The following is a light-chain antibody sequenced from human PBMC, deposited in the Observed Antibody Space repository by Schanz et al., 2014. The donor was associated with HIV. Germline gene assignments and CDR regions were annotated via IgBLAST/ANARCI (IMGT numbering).Light chain of an antibody. CDR1: QSLSSNI. V-gene: IGKV3-20*01. J-gene: IGKJ2*01. Sequence: EIVLTQSPGTLSLSPGERATLSCWASQSLSSNILAWYQHKPGQAPRLLIYGASSRATGIPDRFSGSGSGTDFTLTIRRLEPEDFAVYYCHQYGDSPYTFGQGTRLDI. CDR3: HQYGDSPYT. CDR2: GAS.